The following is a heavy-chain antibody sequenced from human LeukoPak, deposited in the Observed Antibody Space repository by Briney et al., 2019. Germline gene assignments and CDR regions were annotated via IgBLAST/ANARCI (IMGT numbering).Heavy chain of an antibody. J-gene: IGHJ4*02. Sequence: SETLSLTCAVYGGSFSGYYWSWIRQPPGKGLEWIGEINHSGSTNYNPSLKSRVTISVDMSKNQFSLKLSSVTAADTAVYYCARDNTRGRGYSSGWYGYYFDYWGQGTLVTVSS. CDR2: INHSGST. CDR1: GGSFSGYY. D-gene: IGHD6-19*01. V-gene: IGHV4-34*01. CDR3: ARDNTRGRGYSSGWYGYYFDY.